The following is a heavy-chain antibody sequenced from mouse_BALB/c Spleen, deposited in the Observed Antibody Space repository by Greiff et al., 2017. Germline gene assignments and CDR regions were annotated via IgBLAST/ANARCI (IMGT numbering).Heavy chain of an antibody. V-gene: IGHV5-12-1*01. CDR3: ARHTQGNYFDY. D-gene: IGHD6-1*01. J-gene: IGHJ2*01. Sequence: EVQLVASGGGLVKPGGSLKLSCAASGFAFSSYDMSWVRQTPEKRLEWVAYISSGGGSTYYPDTVKGRFTISRDNAKNTLYLQMSSLKSEDTAMYYCARHTQGNYFDYGGQGTTLTVSS. CDR1: GFAFSSYD. CDR2: ISSGGGST.